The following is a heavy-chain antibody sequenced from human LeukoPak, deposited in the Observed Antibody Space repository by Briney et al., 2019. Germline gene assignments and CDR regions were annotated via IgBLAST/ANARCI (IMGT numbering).Heavy chain of an antibody. CDR1: GGSISSSSYY. CDR2: IYYSGST. D-gene: IGHD3-10*01. Sequence: SETLSLTCTVSGGSISSSSYYWSWIRQPPGKGLEWIGYIYYSGSTNYNPSLKSRVTISVDTSKNQFSLKLSSVTAADTAVYYCARHGMVREAFDYWGQGTLVTVSS. V-gene: IGHV4-61*05. J-gene: IGHJ4*02. CDR3: ARHGMVREAFDY.